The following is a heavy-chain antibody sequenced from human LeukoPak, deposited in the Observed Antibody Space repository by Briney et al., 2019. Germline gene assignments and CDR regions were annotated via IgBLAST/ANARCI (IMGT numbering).Heavy chain of an antibody. Sequence: PSETLSLTCTVSGGSISSNSYYWGWIRQPPGKGLEWIGSMYYSGSTRYNPSLKSRVTIYVDTSKNQFSQKLSSVTAADTAVYYCARHVGYSSGWSDYWGQGTLVTVSS. CDR2: MYYSGST. V-gene: IGHV4-39*01. J-gene: IGHJ4*02. CDR1: GGSISSNSYY. CDR3: ARHVGYSSGWSDY. D-gene: IGHD6-19*01.